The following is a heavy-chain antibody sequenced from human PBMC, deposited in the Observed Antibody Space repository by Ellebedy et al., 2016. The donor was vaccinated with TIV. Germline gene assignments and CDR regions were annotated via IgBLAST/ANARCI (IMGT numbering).Heavy chain of an antibody. Sequence: ASVKVSCKASGFTFTSSAMQWVRQARGQRLEWIGWIVVGSGNTNYAQKFQERVTITRDMSTSTAYMELSSLRSEDTAVYYCAASSYSPNPLAFDIWGQGTMVTVSS. J-gene: IGHJ3*02. CDR1: GFTFTSSA. CDR2: IVVGSGNT. D-gene: IGHD6-6*01. V-gene: IGHV1-58*02. CDR3: AASSYSPNPLAFDI.